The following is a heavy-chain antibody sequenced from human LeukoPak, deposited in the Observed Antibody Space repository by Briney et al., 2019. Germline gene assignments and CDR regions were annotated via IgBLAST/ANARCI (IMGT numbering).Heavy chain of an antibody. V-gene: IGHV3-9*01. CDR3: ASYETYYYDSSGY. D-gene: IGHD3-22*01. CDR1: GFTFDDYA. Sequence: PGGSLRLSCAASGFTFDDYAMHWVRQAPGKGLEWVSGISWNSGSIGYADSVKGRFTISRDNAKNSLYLQMNSLRAEDTAVYYCASYETYYYDSSGYWGQGTLVTVSS. CDR2: ISWNSGSI. J-gene: IGHJ4*02.